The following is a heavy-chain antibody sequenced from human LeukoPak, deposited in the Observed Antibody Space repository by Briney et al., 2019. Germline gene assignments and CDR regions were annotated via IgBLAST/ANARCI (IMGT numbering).Heavy chain of an antibody. CDR2: IYYSGST. D-gene: IGHD3-10*01. Sequence: PSETLSLTCAVYGGSFSGYYWSWIRQPPGKGLEWFGYIYYSGSTNYNPSLKSRVTISVDTSKNQFSLKLSSVTSADTAVYYCARAWNYYGSGSYLDYWGQGTLVTVSS. CDR1: GGSFSGYY. J-gene: IGHJ4*02. CDR3: ARAWNYYGSGSYLDY. V-gene: IGHV4-59*01.